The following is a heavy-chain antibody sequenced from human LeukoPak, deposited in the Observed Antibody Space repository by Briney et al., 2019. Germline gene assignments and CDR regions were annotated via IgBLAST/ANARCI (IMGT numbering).Heavy chain of an antibody. CDR1: GFTFSSYV. D-gene: IGHD6-6*01. Sequence: PGGSLRLSCAASGFTFSSYVMSWVRQAPGKGLEWVSAIAGSGGDTYHADSVKGRFTISRDNSKNTLYPQVNSLRVEDTALYYCAKGSSSSRPYYFDYWGQGTLVTVSS. J-gene: IGHJ4*02. CDR2: IAGSGGDT. V-gene: IGHV3-23*01. CDR3: AKGSSSSRPYYFDY.